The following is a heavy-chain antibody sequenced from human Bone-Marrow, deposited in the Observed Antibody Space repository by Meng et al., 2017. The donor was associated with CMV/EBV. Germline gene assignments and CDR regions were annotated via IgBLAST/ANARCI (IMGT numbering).Heavy chain of an antibody. J-gene: IGHJ4*02. CDR2: IIPIFGTA. CDR1: GGTVSSYA. D-gene: IGHD6-13*01. V-gene: IGHV1-69*05. Sequence: CKASGGTVSSYAISWVRQAPGQGLEWMGGIIPIFGTANYAQKFQGRVTITTDESTSTAYMELSSLRSEDTAVYYCARRTAQLGGFDYWGQGTLVTVSS. CDR3: ARRTAQLGGFDY.